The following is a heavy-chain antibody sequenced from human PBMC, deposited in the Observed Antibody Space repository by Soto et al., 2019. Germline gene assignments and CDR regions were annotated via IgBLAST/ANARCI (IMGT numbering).Heavy chain of an antibody. J-gene: IGHJ4*02. V-gene: IGHV4-59*01. CDR1: GGSISSYY. Sequence: NPSETLSLTCTVSGGSISSYYWSWIRQPPGKGLVWIGYVFYSGSTNYNPSLKSRVTISLDTSKNQFSLKLSSVTAADTAVYYCARDTSSGWPDYWGQGTLVTVSS. CDR2: VFYSGST. D-gene: IGHD6-19*01. CDR3: ARDTSSGWPDY.